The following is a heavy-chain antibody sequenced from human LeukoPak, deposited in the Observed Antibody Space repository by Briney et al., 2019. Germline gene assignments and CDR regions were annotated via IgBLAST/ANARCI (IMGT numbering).Heavy chain of an antibody. CDR2: ISTSGGTK. Sequence: GGSLRLSCAASGFTFSSFEMNWVRQAPGRGLEWLSHISTSGGTKYYADSAKGRFTISRDNAENSVYLQINSLRAEDTAVYYCARVSILIVPYYAFDIWGQGTMVTVSS. CDR3: ARVSILIVPYYAFDI. D-gene: IGHD2/OR15-2a*01. CDR1: GFTFSSFE. J-gene: IGHJ3*02. V-gene: IGHV3-48*03.